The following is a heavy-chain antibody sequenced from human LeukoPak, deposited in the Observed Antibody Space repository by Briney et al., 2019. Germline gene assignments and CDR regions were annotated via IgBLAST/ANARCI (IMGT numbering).Heavy chain of an antibody. Sequence: GASVKVSCRTSGYTFTTYGINWVRQAPGKGLEWMGWISAYNGNTNYAQKLQGRVTMTTDTSTSTAYMELRSLRSDDTAVYYCARDHYYDSSGYYWSYYYYYMDVWGKGTTVTVSS. CDR1: GYTFTTYG. CDR3: ARDHYYDSSGYYWSYYYYYMDV. J-gene: IGHJ6*03. CDR2: ISAYNGNT. V-gene: IGHV1-18*01. D-gene: IGHD3-22*01.